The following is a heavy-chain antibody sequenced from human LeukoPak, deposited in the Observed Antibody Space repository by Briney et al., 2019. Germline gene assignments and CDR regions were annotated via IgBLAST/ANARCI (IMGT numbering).Heavy chain of an antibody. Sequence: SVKVSCKASGGTFRSYAISWVRQAPGQGFECMGRILPIFGTANFAQKFQGRVTITTDESTSTAYMELSSLRSEDTAVYYCARGRRLRLGEFRWFDHWGQGTLVTVSS. D-gene: IGHD3-16*01. J-gene: IGHJ5*02. V-gene: IGHV1-69*05. CDR2: ILPIFGTA. CDR3: ARGRRLRLGEFRWFDH. CDR1: GGTFRSYA.